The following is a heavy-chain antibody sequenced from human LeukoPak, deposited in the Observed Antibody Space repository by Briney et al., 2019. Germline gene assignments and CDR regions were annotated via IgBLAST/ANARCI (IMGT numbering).Heavy chain of an antibody. CDR3: ARTLSRLNHYGDSAADC. D-gene: IGHD4-17*01. CDR2: MNPNSGNT. V-gene: IGHV1-8*01. J-gene: IGHJ4*02. CDR1: GYTFTSSD. Sequence: GASVKVSCKASGYTFTSSDINWVRQATGHGLEWMGWMNPNSGNTGYAQKFQGRVTLTRNTSISTAYMELTSLRSEDTAVYYCARTLSRLNHYGDSAADCWGQGTLVTVSS.